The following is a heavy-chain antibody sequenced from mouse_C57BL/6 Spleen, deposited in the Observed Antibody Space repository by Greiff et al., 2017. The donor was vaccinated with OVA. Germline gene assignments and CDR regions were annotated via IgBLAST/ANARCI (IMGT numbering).Heavy chain of an antibody. CDR3: ARRGYYGLYYFDY. Sequence: QVQLQQPGAELVMPGASVKLSCKASGYTFTSYWMHWVKQRPGQGLEWIGEIDPSDSYTNYNQKFKGKSTLTVDKSSSTVYMQLSRLTSEASAVYYCARRGYYGLYYFDYWGQGTTLTVSS. D-gene: IGHD2-1*01. CDR2: IDPSDSYT. CDR1: GYTFTSYW. J-gene: IGHJ2*01. V-gene: IGHV1-69*01.